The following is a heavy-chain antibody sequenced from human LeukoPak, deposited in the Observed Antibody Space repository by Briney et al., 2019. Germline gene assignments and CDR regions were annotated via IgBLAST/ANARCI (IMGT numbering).Heavy chain of an antibody. CDR2: INHSGST. V-gene: IGHV4-34*01. D-gene: IGHD2-2*02. Sequence: PSETLSLTCAVYGGSFSGYYWSWIRQPPGEGLEWIGEINHSGSTNYNPPLKSRVTISVDTSKNQFSLKLSSVTAADTAVYYCARDWGGYTARAFDIWGQGTMVTVSS. J-gene: IGHJ3*02. CDR3: ARDWGGYTARAFDI. CDR1: GGSFSGYY.